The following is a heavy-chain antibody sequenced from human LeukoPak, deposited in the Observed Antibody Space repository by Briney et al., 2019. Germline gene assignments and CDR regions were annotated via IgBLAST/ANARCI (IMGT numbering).Heavy chain of an antibody. CDR2: ISWNSGSI. Sequence: GRSLRLSCAASGFTFDDYAMHWVRQAPGKGLEWVSGISWNSGSIGYADSVKGRFTISRDNSKNTLSLQMNSLRTEDTAVYYCAKLGGQYCSSTSCGVYWGQGTLVTVSS. CDR1: GFTFDDYA. CDR3: AKLGGQYCSSTSCGVY. J-gene: IGHJ4*02. V-gene: IGHV3-9*01. D-gene: IGHD2-2*01.